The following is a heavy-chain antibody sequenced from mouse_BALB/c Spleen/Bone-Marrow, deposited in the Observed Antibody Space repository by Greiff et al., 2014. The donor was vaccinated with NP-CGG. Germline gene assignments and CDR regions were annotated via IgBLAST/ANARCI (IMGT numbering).Heavy chain of an antibody. J-gene: IGHJ2*01. CDR3: ARLGIRSFDY. CDR2: ILPGSGST. V-gene: IGHV1-9*01. Sequence: VQLVESGADLMKPWASVKISCKATGYRFNSYWIEWVKQRPGHGLEWIGEILPGSGSTNFNEKFKGKATFTAYTSSNTAYMQISSLTSEDSAVYYCARLGIRSFDYWGQGTTLTVSS. CDR1: GYRFNSYW. D-gene: IGHD3-1*01.